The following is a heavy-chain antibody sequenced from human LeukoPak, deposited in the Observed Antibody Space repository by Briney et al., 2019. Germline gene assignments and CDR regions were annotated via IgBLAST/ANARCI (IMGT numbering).Heavy chain of an antibody. CDR2: ISYDGSNK. D-gene: IGHD3-22*01. J-gene: IGHJ4*02. CDR1: GFTFSNSG. CDR3: AKDRNDTQKGLYYFDY. Sequence: GGSLRLSCAASGFTFSNSGMHWVRQAPGKGLEWVAGISYDGSNKYYADSVKGRFTMSRDNSKNMLYLQMNSLRAEDSAVYYCAKDRNDTQKGLYYFDYWGQGTLVTVSS. V-gene: IGHV3-30*18.